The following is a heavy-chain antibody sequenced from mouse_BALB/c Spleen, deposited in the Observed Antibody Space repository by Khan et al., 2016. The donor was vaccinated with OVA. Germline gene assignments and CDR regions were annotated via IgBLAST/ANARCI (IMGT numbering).Heavy chain of an antibody. CDR3: TLGNYPYYEMDH. D-gene: IGHD2-1*01. J-gene: IGHJ4*01. CDR1: GYTFTSYW. V-gene: IGHV1S81*02. CDR2: INPNNGGT. Sequence: QVQLQQPGAELVKPGASVKLSCKASGYTFTSYWMHWVKLRPGQGFEWIGEINPNNGGTNYNEKFKRKATLTLDKSSSTAYMQLSSLTSEDSAVDYWTLGNYPYYEMDHWGQGTSVTVSS.